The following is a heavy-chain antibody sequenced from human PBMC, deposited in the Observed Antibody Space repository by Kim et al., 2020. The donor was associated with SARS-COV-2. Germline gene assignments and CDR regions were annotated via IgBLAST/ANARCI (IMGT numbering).Heavy chain of an antibody. J-gene: IGHJ5*02. CDR2: IYASGST. V-gene: IGHV4-4*09. Sequence: IYASGSTHYNPSPQSRATISVDTAKNQFSLKPISVTAADTAVYYCARGFDPWGQGTLVTVSS. CDR3: ARGFDP.